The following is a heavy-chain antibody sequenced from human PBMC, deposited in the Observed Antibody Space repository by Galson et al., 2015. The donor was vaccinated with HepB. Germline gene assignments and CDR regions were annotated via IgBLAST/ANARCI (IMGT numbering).Heavy chain of an antibody. J-gene: IGHJ4*02. CDR1: GGSISSSSYY. Sequence: ETLSLTCTVSGGSISSSSYYWGWIRQPPGKGLEWIGSIYYSGSTYYNPSLKSRVTISVDTSKNQFSLKLSSVTAADTAVYYCARDYGGNSPYYFDYWGQGTLVTVSS. CDR2: IYYSGST. V-gene: IGHV4-39*01. D-gene: IGHD4-23*01. CDR3: ARDYGGNSPYYFDY.